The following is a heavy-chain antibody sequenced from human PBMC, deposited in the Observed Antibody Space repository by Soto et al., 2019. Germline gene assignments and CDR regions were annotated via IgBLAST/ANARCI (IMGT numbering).Heavy chain of an antibody. V-gene: IGHV4-59*01. CDR2: IYYSGST. Sequence: SEPQPLTSTVAGGSIRNYDGSWIRKQPGKGLEWIGYIYYSGSTNYNPSLKSRVTISVDTSKNQFSLKLSSVTAADTAVYYCAREGYRSSWYDWGGFDIRGQGPMVTV. CDR3: AREGYRSSWYDWGGFDI. J-gene: IGHJ3*02. D-gene: IGHD6-13*01. CDR1: GGSIRNYD.